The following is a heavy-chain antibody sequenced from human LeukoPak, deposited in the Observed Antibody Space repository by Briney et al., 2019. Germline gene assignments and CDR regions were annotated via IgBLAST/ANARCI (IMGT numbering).Heavy chain of an antibody. CDR2: ISGSGGSA. CDR1: GFTFSSYA. CDR3: AKALAPAGYYDSRGYYYFDY. D-gene: IGHD3-22*01. V-gene: IGHV3-23*01. Sequence: GGSPRLSCAASGFTFSSYAMSWGRQPPGHGLEAVSAISGSGGSAYYAAPVKGRFTISRDNSKNTLYLQMNSLRAEDTAVYYCAKALAPAGYYDSRGYYYFDYWGQGTLVTVS. J-gene: IGHJ4*02.